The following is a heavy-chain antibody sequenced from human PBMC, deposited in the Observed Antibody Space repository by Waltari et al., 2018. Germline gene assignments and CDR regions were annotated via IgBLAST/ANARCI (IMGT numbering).Heavy chain of an antibody. CDR1: GFTFSSYA. CDR2: ISGSGGST. V-gene: IGHV3-23*04. CDR3: AKDCENYYDSSGYYSDY. Sequence: EVQLVESGGGLVQPGGSLRLSCAASGFTFSSYAMSWVRQAPGKGLEWVSAISGSGGSTEYADSVKGRFTIARDNSKNTLYRQMNRLRAEDTAGYYCAKDCENYYDSSGYYSDYWGQGTLVTVSS. D-gene: IGHD3-22*01. J-gene: IGHJ4*02.